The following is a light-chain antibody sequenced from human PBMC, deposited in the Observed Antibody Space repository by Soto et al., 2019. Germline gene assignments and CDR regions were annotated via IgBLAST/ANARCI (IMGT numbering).Light chain of an antibody. CDR2: AAS. J-gene: IGKJ1*01. CDR3: QQYGSSPRT. V-gene: IGKV3-20*01. CDR1: QTVRSSY. Sequence: EIVLTHSPATLSLSPLQIATLSFRASQTVRSSYLAWYQQRPGQAPRLLIYAASSRATGIPDRFSGSGSGTDFTLTISRLEPEDFAVYYCQQYGSSPRTFGRGTKVDIK.